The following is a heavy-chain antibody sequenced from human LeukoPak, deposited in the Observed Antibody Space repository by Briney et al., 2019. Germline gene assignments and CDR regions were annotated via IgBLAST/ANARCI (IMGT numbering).Heavy chain of an antibody. D-gene: IGHD2/OR15-2a*01. V-gene: IGHV4-59*10. CDR2: IYTSGST. J-gene: IGHJ4*02. CDR3: AGHHPRNTVDF. CDR1: GGSFSGYY. Sequence: SETLSLTCAVYGGSFSGYYWSWIRQPAGKGLEWIGRIYTSGSTNYNPSPKSRVTISLDTSKNQFSLKLSSVTAADTAVYYCAGHHPRNTVDFWGQGTLVTVSS.